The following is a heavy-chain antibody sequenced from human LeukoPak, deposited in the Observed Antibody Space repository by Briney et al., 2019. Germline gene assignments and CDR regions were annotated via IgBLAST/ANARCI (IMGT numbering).Heavy chain of an antibody. CDR1: GFTFDDYA. D-gene: IGHD6-6*01. CDR2: ISWDGGST. Sequence: GGSLRLSCAASGFTFDDYAMHWVRQAPGKGLEWVSLISWDGGSTYYADSVKGRFTISRDNSKNSLYLQMNSLRAEDTALYYCAKVSSSSAGGLDHWGQGTLVTVSS. V-gene: IGHV3-43D*03. CDR3: AKVSSSSAGGLDH. J-gene: IGHJ4*02.